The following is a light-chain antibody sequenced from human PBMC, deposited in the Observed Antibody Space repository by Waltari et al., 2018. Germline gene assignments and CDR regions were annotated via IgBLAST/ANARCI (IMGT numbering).Light chain of an antibody. CDR1: QSVSSTY. V-gene: IGKV3-20*01. CDR3: QPYGSSSYT. CDR2: GAS. J-gene: IGKJ2*01. Sequence: EIVLTQSPGTLSLSPGERATLYCRASQSVSSTYLAWYQQKPGQAPRLPIYGASSRATALPDRFSGSWSVTDFTLTISRLEPDDFAVHYCQPYGSSSYTFGQGTKLEIK.